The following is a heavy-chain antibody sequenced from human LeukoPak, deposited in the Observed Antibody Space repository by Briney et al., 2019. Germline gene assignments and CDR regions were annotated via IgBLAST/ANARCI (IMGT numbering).Heavy chain of an antibody. CDR3: AKGAGPPWFDP. Sequence: PSETLSLTCTVSNGSISSDTYFWSWIRQPAGKGLEWIGRMSSSGISTYGPSLKSRVTISIDTSRNQFPMNLNSVTAADTAVYYCAKGAGPPWFDPWGQGTLVTVSS. J-gene: IGHJ5*02. CDR1: NGSISSDTYF. V-gene: IGHV4-61*02. D-gene: IGHD6-19*01. CDR2: MSSSGIS.